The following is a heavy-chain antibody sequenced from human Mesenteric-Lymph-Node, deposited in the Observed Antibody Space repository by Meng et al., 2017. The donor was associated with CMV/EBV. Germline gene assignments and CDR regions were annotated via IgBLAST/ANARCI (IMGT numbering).Heavy chain of an antibody. CDR1: GYSITSYR. CDR3: ARDRKIWFDP. CDR2: ISPYNGNT. Sequence: KVTCKASGYSITSYRISWVRQAPGQGLEWVGSISPYNGNTTYAQNLQGRVTMTTDTSTSTAFMELRSLRSDDTAVYYCARDRKIWFDPWGQGTLVTVSS. V-gene: IGHV1-18*01. J-gene: IGHJ5*02.